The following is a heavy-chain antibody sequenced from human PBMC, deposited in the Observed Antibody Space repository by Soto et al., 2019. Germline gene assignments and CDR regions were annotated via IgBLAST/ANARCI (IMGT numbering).Heavy chain of an antibody. CDR1: GFTFSSYG. J-gene: IGHJ4*02. CDR2: IWYDGSNK. CDR3: ARGGWGSGWYGYYFDY. Sequence: GGSLRLSCAASGFTFSSYGMHWVRQAPGKGLEWVAVIWYDGSNKYYADSVKGRFTISRDNSKNTLYLQMNSLRAEDTAVYYCARGGWGSGWYGYYFDYWGQGTLVTVSS. V-gene: IGHV3-33*01. D-gene: IGHD6-19*01.